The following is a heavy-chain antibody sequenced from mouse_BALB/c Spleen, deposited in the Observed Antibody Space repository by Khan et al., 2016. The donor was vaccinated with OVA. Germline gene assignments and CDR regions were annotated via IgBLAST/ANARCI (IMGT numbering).Heavy chain of an antibody. CDR1: GFTFSNYG. J-gene: IGHJ2*01. CDR3: ARTPGYYGSNYFDY. V-gene: IGHV5-9-3*01. CDR2: ISSGGSYT. D-gene: IGHD1-1*01. Sequence: RVEPGGGLVKPGGSLKFSCAASGFTFSNYGMSWVRQTPEKRLGWVATISSGGSYTYYPDSVKGRFTISRDNAHNTLYLKMSSLRSEDTAMYYCARTPGYYGSNYFDYWGQGTTLTVSS.